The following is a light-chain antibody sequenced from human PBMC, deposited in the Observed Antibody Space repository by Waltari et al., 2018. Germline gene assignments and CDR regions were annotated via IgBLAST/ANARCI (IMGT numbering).Light chain of an antibody. CDR2: AAS. V-gene: IGKV1-39*01. Sequence: DFQMTQPPSSLSASVGDRVTITCRARQHISTYLNWYQQKPGKGPKLLIYAASTLQSGVPSRFSGSGSGTDFTFTISSLQREDFATYYCQQSYDTPRTFGQGTKVEVK. CDR1: QHISTY. CDR3: QQSYDTPRT. J-gene: IGKJ1*01.